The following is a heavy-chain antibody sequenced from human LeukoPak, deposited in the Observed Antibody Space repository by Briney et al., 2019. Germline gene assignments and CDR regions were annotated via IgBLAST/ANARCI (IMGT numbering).Heavy chain of an antibody. V-gene: IGHV3-30*18. CDR1: GFTFSSYG. J-gene: IGHJ6*04. Sequence: GRSLRLSCAASGFTFSSYGMHWVRQAPGKGLEWVAVISYDGSDKYYADSVKGRFTISRDNSKNTLYLQMNSLRAEDTAVYYCAELGITMIGGVWGKGTTVTISS. CDR3: AELGITMIGGV. CDR2: ISYDGSDK. D-gene: IGHD3-10*02.